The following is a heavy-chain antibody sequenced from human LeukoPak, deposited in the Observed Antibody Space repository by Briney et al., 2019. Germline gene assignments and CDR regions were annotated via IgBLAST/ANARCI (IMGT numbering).Heavy chain of an antibody. CDR1: GRSISGYY. CDR2: IYYSGST. CDR3: ARVSGGTLIDY. D-gene: IGHD3-16*01. Sequence: PSETLSLTCTVSGRSISGYYWSWLRQPPGKGLEWIGYIYYSGSTNYNPSLKSRVTISVDTSKNQFSLKLSSVTAADTAVYYCARVSGGTLIDYWGQGTLVTVSS. J-gene: IGHJ4*02. V-gene: IGHV4-59*01.